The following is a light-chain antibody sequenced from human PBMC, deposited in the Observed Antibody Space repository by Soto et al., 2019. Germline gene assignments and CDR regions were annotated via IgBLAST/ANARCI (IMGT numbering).Light chain of an antibody. J-gene: IGKJ4*01. CDR1: QSIGSW. CDR2: AAS. V-gene: IGKV1-12*01. CDR3: QQANSFPLT. Sequence: DVQMTQSPSTLSASVGDRVTITCRASQSIGSWLAWYQQKPAKAPKLLIYAASSLQSGVPSRFSGSGSGTDFTLTISSLQPEDFATYYCQQANSFPLTFGGGTKVDIK.